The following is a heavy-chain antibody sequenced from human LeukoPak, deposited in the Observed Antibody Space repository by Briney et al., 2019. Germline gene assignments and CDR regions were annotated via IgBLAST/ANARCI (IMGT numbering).Heavy chain of an antibody. CDR2: ISSASNYI. J-gene: IGHJ4*02. CDR3: ARVPYSDSWAEFDN. Sequence: GGSLTLSCAASGFTFSDYSMNWARQAPGEGREWVSCISSASNYIYYAHSVKGRFTISRDNAKNSLYLAINSLRAEDTALHYCARVPYSDSWAEFDNWGQAALVTVSS. D-gene: IGHD1-26*01. V-gene: IGHV3-21*01. CDR1: GFTFSDYS.